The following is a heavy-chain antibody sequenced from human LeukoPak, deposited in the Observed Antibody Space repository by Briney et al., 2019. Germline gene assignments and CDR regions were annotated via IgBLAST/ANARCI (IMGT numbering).Heavy chain of an antibody. CDR2: ISSSGSTI. V-gene: IGHV3-48*03. CDR1: GFTFSSYE. J-gene: IGHJ4*02. CDR3: ARDEIVGAYFDY. Sequence: GGSLRLSCAASGFTFSSYEMNWVRQAPGKGLEWVSYISSSGSTIYYADSVKGRFTISRDNAKNPLYLQMNSLRAEDTAVYYCARDEIVGAYFDYWGQGTLVTVSS. D-gene: IGHD1-26*01.